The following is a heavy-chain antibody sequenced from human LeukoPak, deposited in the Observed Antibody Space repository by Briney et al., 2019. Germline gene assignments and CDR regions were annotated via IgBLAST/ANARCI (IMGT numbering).Heavy chain of an antibody. CDR2: ISWNSGSI. D-gene: IGHD2-2*01. CDR3: ARTNIVVVPAATTHTLYCFDY. V-gene: IGHV3-9*03. Sequence: PGGSLRLSCAASGFTFDDYAMHWVRQAPGKGLEWVSGISWNSGSIGYADSVKGRFTISRDNAKNSLYLQMNSLRAEDMALYYCARTNIVVVPAATTHTLYCFDYWGQGTLVTVSS. J-gene: IGHJ4*02. CDR1: GFTFDDYA.